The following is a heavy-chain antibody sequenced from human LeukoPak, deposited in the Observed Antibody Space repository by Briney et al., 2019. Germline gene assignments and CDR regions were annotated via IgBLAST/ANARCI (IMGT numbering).Heavy chain of an antibody. D-gene: IGHD2-15*01. J-gene: IGHJ4*02. Sequence: PSGTLSLTCAVSGGSISSSNWWSWVRQPPGKGLEWIGEIYHSGSTNYNPSLKSRVTISVDKSKNQFSLKLSSVTAADTAVYYCARGVKVVAATPIFDYWGQGTLVTVSS. CDR1: GGSISSSNW. CDR3: ARGVKVVAATPIFDY. V-gene: IGHV4-4*02. CDR2: IYHSGST.